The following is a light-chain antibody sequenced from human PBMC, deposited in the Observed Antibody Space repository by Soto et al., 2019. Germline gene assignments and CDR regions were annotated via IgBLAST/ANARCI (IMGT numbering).Light chain of an antibody. CDR2: LGS. CDR3: MHALHTPWT. V-gene: IGKV2-28*01. J-gene: IGKJ1*01. CDR1: QSLLHSNGYNY. Sequence: DIVMTQSPLSLPVTPGEPASISCRSSQSLLHSNGYNYSDWDLQKPGQSPQLLIYLGSNRASGVPDRFSGSGSGTDFTLKISRVQAEDVGVYYCMHALHTPWTFGQGDKVDIK.